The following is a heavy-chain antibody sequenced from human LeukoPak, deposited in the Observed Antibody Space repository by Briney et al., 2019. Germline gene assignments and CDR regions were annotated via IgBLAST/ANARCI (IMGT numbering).Heavy chain of an antibody. D-gene: IGHD6-13*01. Sequence: KPSETLSLTCTVSGGSINFYYWSWIRQPAGKGLEWIGRIYSTGSTNYSPSLKSRVTMSVDKSKNQFSLILSSVTAADTAVYYCARGIADPYSFDSWGQGNLVTVSS. CDR2: IYSTGST. CDR1: GGSINFYY. V-gene: IGHV4-4*07. J-gene: IGHJ4*02. CDR3: ARGIADPYSFDS.